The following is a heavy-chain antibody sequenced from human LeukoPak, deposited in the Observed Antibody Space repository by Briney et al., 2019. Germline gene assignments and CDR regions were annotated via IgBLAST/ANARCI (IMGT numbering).Heavy chain of an antibody. CDR2: ISSSSSYI. Sequence: GGSLRLSCAASGFTLSSYSMNWVRQAPGKGLEWVSSISSSSSYIYYADSVKGRFTISRDNAKNSLYLQMNSLRAEDTAVYYCARGAHKRDDYGGFFDYWGQGTLVTVSS. V-gene: IGHV3-21*01. D-gene: IGHD4-23*01. J-gene: IGHJ4*02. CDR1: GFTLSSYS. CDR3: ARGAHKRDDYGGFFDY.